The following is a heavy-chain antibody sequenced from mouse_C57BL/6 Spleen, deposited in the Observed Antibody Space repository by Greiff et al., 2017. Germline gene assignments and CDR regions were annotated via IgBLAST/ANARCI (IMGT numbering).Heavy chain of an antibody. V-gene: IGHV1-69*01. CDR3: ARSLGYDYYFVY. Sequence: QVQLKQPGAELVMPGASVKLSCKASGYTFTSYWMHWVKQRPGQGLEWIGEIDPSVSYTNYNQKFKGKSTLTVDKSSSTAYMQLSSLTSEDSAVYYCARSLGYDYYFVYWGQGTTLTVSS. CDR2: IDPSVSYT. D-gene: IGHD2-4*01. CDR1: GYTFTSYW. J-gene: IGHJ2*01.